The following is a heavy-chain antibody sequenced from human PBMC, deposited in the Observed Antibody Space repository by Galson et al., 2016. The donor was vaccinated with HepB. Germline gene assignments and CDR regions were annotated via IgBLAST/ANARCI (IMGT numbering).Heavy chain of an antibody. D-gene: IGHD6-6*01. J-gene: IGHJ4*02. CDR3: AREAYSTSSGRLEY. CDR2: IWYDGSSK. CDR1: GFIFSDYG. Sequence: SLRLSCAASGFIFSDYGILWFRQAPGEGLEWVAFIWYDGSSKYYADSVKGRFTISRNNSKNTIYLQMSSLRAEDTALYYCAREAYSTSSGRLEYWGQGILVTVSS. V-gene: IGHV3-33*01.